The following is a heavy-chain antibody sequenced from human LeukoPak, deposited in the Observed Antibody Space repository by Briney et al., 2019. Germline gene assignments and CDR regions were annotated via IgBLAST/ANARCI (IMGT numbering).Heavy chain of an antibody. CDR1: GGSISSGGYS. D-gene: IGHD5-12*01. CDR3: ASTRGYSGYGDFDY. J-gene: IGHJ4*02. Sequence: PSETLSLTCAVSGGSISSGGYSWSWLRQSPGKGLEWIGYIYHSVTTYYSPSLKSRVTISVDRSKNQFSLKLSSVTAADTAVYYCASTRGYSGYGDFDYWGPGILVTVSS. CDR2: IYHSVTT. V-gene: IGHV4-30-2*06.